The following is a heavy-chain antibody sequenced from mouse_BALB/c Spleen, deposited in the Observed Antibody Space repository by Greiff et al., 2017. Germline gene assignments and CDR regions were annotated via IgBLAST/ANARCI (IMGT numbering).Heavy chain of an antibody. V-gene: IGHV3-1*02. J-gene: IGHJ4*01. CDR3: ARSLLYYGGAMDY. D-gene: IGHD1-1*01. CDR2: IHYSGST. Sequence: EVQLVESGPDLVKPSQSLSLTCTVTGYSITSGYSWHWIRQFPGNKLEWMGYIHYSGSTNYNPSLKSRISITRDTSKNQFFLQLNSVTTEDTATYYGARSLLYYGGAMDYWGQGTSVTVSS. CDR1: GYSITSGYS.